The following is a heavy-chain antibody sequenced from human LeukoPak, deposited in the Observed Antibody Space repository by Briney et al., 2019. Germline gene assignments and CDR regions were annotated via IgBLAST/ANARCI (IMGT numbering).Heavy chain of an antibody. J-gene: IGHJ4*02. CDR1: GGSCSGYY. CDR3: ARVRCGGSCHFDY. Sequence: SETLSLKCAVYGGSCSGYYWMWIRQPQGKGLVGIGEINHSRSTNYNPSLKSRVTISVDTSKNQFSLKLGSVTAADTAVYYCARVRCGGSCHFDYWGQGTLVTVSS. D-gene: IGHD2-15*01. CDR2: INHSRST. V-gene: IGHV4-34*01.